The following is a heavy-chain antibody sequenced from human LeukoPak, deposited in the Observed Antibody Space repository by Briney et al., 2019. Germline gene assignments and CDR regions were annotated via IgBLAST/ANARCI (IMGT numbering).Heavy chain of an antibody. CDR3: ARDPYGDYVYDY. Sequence: ASVKVSCKASGYTFTGYYMHWVRQAPGQGLEWMGWINPNSGGTNYAQKFQGRVTMTRDTSISTAYMEPSRLRSDDTAVYYCARDPYGDYVYDYWGQGTLVTVSS. V-gene: IGHV1-2*02. CDR1: GYTFTGYY. CDR2: INPNSGGT. D-gene: IGHD4-17*01. J-gene: IGHJ4*02.